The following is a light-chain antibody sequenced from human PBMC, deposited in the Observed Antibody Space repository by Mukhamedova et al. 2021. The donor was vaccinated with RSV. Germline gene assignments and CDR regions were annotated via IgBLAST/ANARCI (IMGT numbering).Light chain of an antibody. CDR2: KAS. J-gene: IGKJ1*01. V-gene: IGKV1-5*03. CDR3: QQYNTYPWT. Sequence: WYQRRVHGKAPNLLIYKASSLESGVPSRFSGSGSGTEFTLTISSLQPEDFATYYCQQYNTYPWTFGQGTKVEIK.